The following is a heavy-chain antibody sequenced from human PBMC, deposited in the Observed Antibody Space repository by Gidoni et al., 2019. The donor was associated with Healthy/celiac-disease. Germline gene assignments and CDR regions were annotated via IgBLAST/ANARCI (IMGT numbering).Heavy chain of an antibody. CDR2: IYTSGST. CDR1: GGAISSSY. Sequence: QVQLQESCPGLVKPSETLSLTCTVSGGAISSSYWNWIRQPAGKGLEWIGLIYTSGSTNYNPSLKSRVTMSVDTSKNQFALKLSSVTAADPAVYYCARGYGTLDDYWGQGTLVTVSS. V-gene: IGHV4-4*07. D-gene: IGHD1-1*01. CDR3: ARGYGTLDDY. J-gene: IGHJ4*02.